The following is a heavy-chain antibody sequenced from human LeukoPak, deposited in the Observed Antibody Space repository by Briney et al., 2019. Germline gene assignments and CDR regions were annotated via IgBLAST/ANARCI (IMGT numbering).Heavy chain of an antibody. CDR1: GASFSSGDQY. J-gene: IGHJ4*02. D-gene: IGHD3-22*01. CDR3: SRGLDSRKLGY. Sequence: SETLSLTCTVSGASFSSGDQYWNWIPQSPGKGLEWIGSIHPSGTLYNNPSLASRVTISIDTSKNQFSLNLNSVTAADTAVYFCSRGLDSRKLGYWGQGTLVTVSS. CDR2: IHPSGTL. V-gene: IGHV4-31*03.